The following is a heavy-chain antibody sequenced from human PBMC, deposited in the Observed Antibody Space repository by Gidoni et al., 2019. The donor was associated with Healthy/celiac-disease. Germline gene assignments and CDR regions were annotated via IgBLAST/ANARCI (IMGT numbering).Heavy chain of an antibody. CDR3: ARDPRPTYCGCDCYLNPEYFQH. Sequence: EVQLVESGGGLVKPGGSLRLSCAASGFTFSSYRMNWVRQAPGQGLEWVSSISSSSSYIYYAASVKGRFSISRDNAKNSLYRQMNSRRAEDTAVYYCARDPRPTYCGCDCYLNPEYFQHWGQGTLVTVSS. J-gene: IGHJ1*01. V-gene: IGHV3-21*01. CDR1: GFTFSSYR. CDR2: ISSSSSYI. D-gene: IGHD2-21*02.